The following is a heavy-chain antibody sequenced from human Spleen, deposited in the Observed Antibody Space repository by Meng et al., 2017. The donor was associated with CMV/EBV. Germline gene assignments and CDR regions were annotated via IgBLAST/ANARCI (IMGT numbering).Heavy chain of an antibody. J-gene: IGHJ6*02. Sequence: SVKVSCKASGGTFSSYAISWVRQAPGQGLEWMGGIIPIFATTNYAQKFQGRVTITTDESTNTAYMELSSLRSEDTAVYYCAREAGYFGYGMDVWGQGTTVTVSS. CDR3: AREAGYFGYGMDV. V-gene: IGHV1-69*05. CDR2: IIPIFATT. CDR1: GGTFSSYA. D-gene: IGHD2/OR15-2a*01.